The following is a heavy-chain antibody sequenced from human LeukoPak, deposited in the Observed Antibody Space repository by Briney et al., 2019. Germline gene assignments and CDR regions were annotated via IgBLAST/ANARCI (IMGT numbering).Heavy chain of an antibody. J-gene: IGHJ4*03. CDR2: ISGSGGST. V-gene: IGHV3-23*01. CDR3: AKVQAPDSSGFYCYYDY. Sequence: PGGSLRLPCAASGFTFSSYAMSWVRQAPGKGLEWVSAISGSGGSTYYADSVKGRFTISRDNSKNTLYLQMNSLRAEDTAIYYCAKVQAPDSSGFYCYYDYWGQGTLVSVSS. D-gene: IGHD3-22*01. CDR1: GFTFSSYA.